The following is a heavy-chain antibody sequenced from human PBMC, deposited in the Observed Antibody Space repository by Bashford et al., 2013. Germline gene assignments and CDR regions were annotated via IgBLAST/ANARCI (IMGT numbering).Heavy chain of an antibody. CDR1: GYTFTSYG. CDR3: ARVRSSGWAYFDY. J-gene: IGHJ4*02. V-gene: IGHV1-18*01. CDR2: ISAYNGNT. D-gene: IGHD6-19*01. Sequence: ASVKVSCKASGYTFTSYGISWVRQAPGQGLEWMGWISAYNGNTNYAQKLQGRVTITADKSTSTAYMELSSLRSEDTAVYYCARVRSSGWAYFDYWGQGTLVTVSS.